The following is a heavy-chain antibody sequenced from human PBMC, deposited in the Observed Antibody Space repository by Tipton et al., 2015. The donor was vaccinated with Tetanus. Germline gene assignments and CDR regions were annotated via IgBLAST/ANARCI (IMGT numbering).Heavy chain of an antibody. D-gene: IGHD3-10*01. V-gene: IGHV3-73*01. J-gene: IGHJ6*02. CDR3: TRLTDFYGSGGKHYYYCSYGMDV. CDR1: GFTFSGSA. Sequence: SLRLSCAASGFTFSGSAMHWVRQASGKGLEWVGRIRSKANSYATAYAASVKGRFTISRDDSKNTAYLQMNSLKTEDTAVYYCTRLTDFYGSGGKHYYYCSYGMDVWGQGTTVTVSS. CDR2: IRSKANSYAT.